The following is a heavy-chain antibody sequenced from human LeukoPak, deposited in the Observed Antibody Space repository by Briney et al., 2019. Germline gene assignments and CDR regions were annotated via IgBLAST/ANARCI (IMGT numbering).Heavy chain of an antibody. Sequence: GGSLRLSCAASGFTFSSFDMHWVRQPPGQGLEWVSTIGTASDTYYPGSVEGRFTLSRDNAKNSLYLQMNSLPAGDTAVYYCARGPPRGKYYYMDVWGKGTTVTVSS. CDR2: IGTASDT. D-gene: IGHD1-1*01. V-gene: IGHV3-13*01. J-gene: IGHJ6*03. CDR1: GFTFSSFD. CDR3: ARGPPRGKYYYMDV.